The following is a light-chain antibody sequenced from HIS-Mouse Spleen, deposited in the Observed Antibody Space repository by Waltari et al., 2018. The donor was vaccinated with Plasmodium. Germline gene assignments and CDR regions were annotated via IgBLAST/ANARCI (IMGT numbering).Light chain of an antibody. CDR3: CSYAGSYTFV. V-gene: IGLV2-11*01. CDR1: SSDVGCYNY. Sequence: QSALTQPRSVSGSPGQSVTIPCTGPSSDVGCYNYVSWYQQHPGKAPKLMIYDLSKRPSGVPDRFSGSKSGNTASLTISGLQAEDEADYYCCSYAGSYTFVFGTGTKVTVL. J-gene: IGLJ1*01. CDR2: DLS.